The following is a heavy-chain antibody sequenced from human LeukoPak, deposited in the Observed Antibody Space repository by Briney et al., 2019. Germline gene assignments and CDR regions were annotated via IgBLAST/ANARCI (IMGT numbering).Heavy chain of an antibody. CDR3: AKVTADKSFDY. CDR1: GFTFSSYG. V-gene: IGHV3-30*18. Sequence: GGSLRLSCAASGFTFSSYGMHWVRQAPGKGLEWVAVISYDGSNKYYADSVKGRFTISRDNSKNTLYLQMNSLRAGDTAVYYCAKVTADKSFDYWGQGTLSPSPQ. J-gene: IGHJ4*02. D-gene: IGHD3-9*01. CDR2: ISYDGSNK.